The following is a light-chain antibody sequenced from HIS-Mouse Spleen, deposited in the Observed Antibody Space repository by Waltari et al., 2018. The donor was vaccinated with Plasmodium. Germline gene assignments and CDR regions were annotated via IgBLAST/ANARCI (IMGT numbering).Light chain of an antibody. J-gene: IGKJ4*01. CDR2: KAS. V-gene: IGKV1-5*03. CDR3: QQYNSLLT. Sequence: DIPMTQSPSTLSASVGDRVTITSRASQSISSWLAWYQQKPGKAPKLLSYKASSLESGVPSRVSGNGSETELTLTISSRQPDDFATYYSQQYNSLLTFGGGTKVEIK. CDR1: QSISSW.